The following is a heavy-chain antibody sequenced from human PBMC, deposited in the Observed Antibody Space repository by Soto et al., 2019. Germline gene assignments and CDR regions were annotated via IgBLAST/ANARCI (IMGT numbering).Heavy chain of an antibody. CDR3: ARAVEGHFDY. CDR1: GFRFSIYS. Sequence: EVRLVESGGALVQRGGSLTLSCAASGFRFSIYSMNWVRQAPGQGREWSAYITSDTKTIKYAESVKGRFTISRDNAKNSVYLQMNNLSDEDTAVYYCARAVEGHFDYWGQGTVFTVSS. J-gene: IGHJ4*02. D-gene: IGHD6-19*01. CDR2: ITSDTKTI. V-gene: IGHV3-48*02.